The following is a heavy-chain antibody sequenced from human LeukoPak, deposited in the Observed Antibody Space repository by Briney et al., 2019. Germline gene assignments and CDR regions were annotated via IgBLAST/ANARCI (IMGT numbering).Heavy chain of an antibody. D-gene: IGHD6-13*01. Sequence: GGSLRLSCAASGFTFSSYSMNWVRQAPGKGLEWVSSISSSSSYIYYADSVKGRFTISRDNAKNSLYLQMNSLRVEDTAVYYCARGAAAGPKIFDYWGQGTLVTVSS. CDR1: GFTFSSYS. J-gene: IGHJ4*02. V-gene: IGHV3-21*01. CDR3: ARGAAAGPKIFDY. CDR2: ISSSSSYI.